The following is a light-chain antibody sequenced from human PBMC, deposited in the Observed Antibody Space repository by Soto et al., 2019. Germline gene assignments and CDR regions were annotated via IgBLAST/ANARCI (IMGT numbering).Light chain of an antibody. CDR1: SSNIGSHT. CDR3: AAWDDSLNGRV. Sequence: QSVLTQPPSASGTPGQRVTISCSGSSSNIGSHTVNWYQQLPGTAPKLLIYSNNQRPSGVPDRFSGSKSGTSASLAISGLQSEDEADYYCAAWDDSLNGRVLGTGTKLTVL. CDR2: SNN. V-gene: IGLV1-44*01. J-gene: IGLJ1*01.